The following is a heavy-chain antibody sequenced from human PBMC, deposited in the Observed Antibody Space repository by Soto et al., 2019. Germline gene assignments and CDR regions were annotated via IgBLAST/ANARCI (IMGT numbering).Heavy chain of an antibody. CDR2: IYWDDDK. J-gene: IGHJ4*02. V-gene: IGHV2-5*02. D-gene: IGHD3-3*01. CDR1: GFSLTTSGVG. Sequence: QITLNESGPTVVSPTETLTLTCRFSGFSLTTSGVGVGWIRQSPGKAPEGLALIYWDDDKRYRASLKSRLTNTKATSKNQLALTLSDLDPTDPATYFCAHRVLRTVFGLVTTTAIYFDFWGQGTPVAVSS. CDR3: AHRVLRTVFGLVTTTAIYFDF.